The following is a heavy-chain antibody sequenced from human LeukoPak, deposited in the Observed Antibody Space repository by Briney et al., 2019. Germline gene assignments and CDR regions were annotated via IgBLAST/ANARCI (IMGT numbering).Heavy chain of an antibody. CDR1: EFTFSSYS. D-gene: IGHD3-22*01. CDR2: ISSSSSYI. V-gene: IGHV3-21*01. Sequence: GGSLRLSCAASEFTFSSYSMNWVRQAPGKGLEWVSSISSSSSYIYYADSVKGRFTISRDNAKNSLYLQMNSLRAEDTAVYYCARDAGYYDSSGYYTSLDYWGQGTLVTVSS. J-gene: IGHJ4*02. CDR3: ARDAGYYDSSGYYTSLDY.